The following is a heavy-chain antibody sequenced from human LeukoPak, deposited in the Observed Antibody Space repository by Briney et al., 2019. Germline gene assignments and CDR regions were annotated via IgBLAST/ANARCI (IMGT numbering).Heavy chain of an antibody. CDR1: TFTFSSYS. V-gene: IGHV3-21*01. Sequence: PGGSLRLSCAASTFTFSSYSMNWVRQAPGKGLEWVSSISSSSSYIYYADSVKGRFTISRDNAKKTLYLEMNSLRMEDTAIYYCATSRVFDYWGQGTLVTVSS. CDR2: ISSSSSYI. CDR3: ATSRVFDY. J-gene: IGHJ4*02.